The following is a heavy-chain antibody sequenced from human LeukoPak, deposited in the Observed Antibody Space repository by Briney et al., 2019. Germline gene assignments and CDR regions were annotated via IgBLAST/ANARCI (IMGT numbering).Heavy chain of an antibody. D-gene: IGHD3-22*01. CDR3: ARGTGLSSYYYESGRRPGTFDY. CDR1: GGSISSYY. CDR2: IYYSGST. V-gene: IGHV4-59*12. Sequence: PSETLSLTCTVSGGSISSYYWSWIRQPPGKGLEWIGYIYYSGSTNYNPSLKSRVTISVDTSKNQFSLKLSSVTAADTAVYYCARGTGLSSYYYESGRRPGTFDYWGQGTLVTVSS. J-gene: IGHJ4*02.